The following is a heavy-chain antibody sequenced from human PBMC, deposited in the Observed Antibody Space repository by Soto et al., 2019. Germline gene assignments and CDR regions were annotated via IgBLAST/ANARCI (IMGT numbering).Heavy chain of an antibody. CDR2: IISSISYI. Sequence: GGSLRLSCAASGFTFSSYSMNWVRQAPGKGREWVSSIISSISYIYYEGSVKGRFTISRDNAKNSLYLQMNSLRAEDTAVYYCARSLPAAMREAAYWGQGTLVTVSS. CDR3: ARSLPAAMREAAY. CDR1: GFTFSSYS. V-gene: IGHV3-21*01. J-gene: IGHJ4*02. D-gene: IGHD2-2*01.